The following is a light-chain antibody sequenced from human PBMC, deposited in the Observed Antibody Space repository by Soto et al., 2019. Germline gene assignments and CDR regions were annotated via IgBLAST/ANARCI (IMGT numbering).Light chain of an antibody. V-gene: IGLV2-8*01. Sequence: QSVLTQPPSASRSPGQSVAISCTGTTSDIGGYNYVSWYQQHPGKAPKLMIYEVNKRPSGVPDRFSGSKSGNTASLTVSGLQAEDEADYYCSSHGGNSPYVFGTGTKLTVL. CDR1: TSDIGGYNY. CDR2: EVN. J-gene: IGLJ1*01. CDR3: SSHGGNSPYV.